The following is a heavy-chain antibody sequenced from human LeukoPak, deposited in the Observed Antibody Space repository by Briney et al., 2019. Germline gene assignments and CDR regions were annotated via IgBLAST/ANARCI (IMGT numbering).Heavy chain of an antibody. D-gene: IGHD2-2*01. CDR3: AKVGRASWAPYYFDY. J-gene: IGHJ4*02. Sequence: TGGSLRLSCAASGFTFSSYAMGWVRQAPGKGLEWVQDVRGVVTSTNYADSVKGRLTISRDNSKNTLYLQMNNLRAEDTAVYYCAKVGRASWAPYYFDYWGQGTLVTVSS. V-gene: IGHV3-23*01. CDR1: GFTFSSYA. CDR2: VRGVVTST.